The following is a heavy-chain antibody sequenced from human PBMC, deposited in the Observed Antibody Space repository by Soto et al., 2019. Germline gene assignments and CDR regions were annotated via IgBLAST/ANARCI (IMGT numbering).Heavy chain of an antibody. D-gene: IGHD3-3*01. Sequence: QVQLVQSGAEVKKPGASVKVSCKASGYTFTSYGISWVRQAPGQGLEWMGWISAYNGNTNYAQKLQGRVTMTTDTSTSTAYMERMSLGTDDTAVYYWARVLVTIFGVGEDFDYWGQGTLVTVSS. CDR3: ARVLVTIFGVGEDFDY. J-gene: IGHJ4*02. CDR2: ISAYNGNT. CDR1: GYTFTSYG. V-gene: IGHV1-18*01.